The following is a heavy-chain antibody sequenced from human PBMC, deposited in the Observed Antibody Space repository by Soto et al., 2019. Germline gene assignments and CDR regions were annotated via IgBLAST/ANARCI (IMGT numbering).Heavy chain of an antibody. Sequence: LRLSCAASGFTFDNYAMHWVRQAPGKGLEWVSGISWNSNTIAYADSVKGRFTISRDNAKNSLYLQMNSLRAEDTAVYYCARGDLEYSSSSDFDYWGQGTLVTVSS. CDR2: ISWNSNTI. CDR1: GFTFDNYA. D-gene: IGHD6-6*01. J-gene: IGHJ4*02. CDR3: ARGDLEYSSSSDFDY. V-gene: IGHV3-9*01.